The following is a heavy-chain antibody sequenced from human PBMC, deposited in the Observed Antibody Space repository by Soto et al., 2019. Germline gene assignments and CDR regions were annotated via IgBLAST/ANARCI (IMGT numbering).Heavy chain of an antibody. CDR1: GGSFSGYY. D-gene: IGHD3-22*01. J-gene: IGHJ4*02. V-gene: IGHV4-34*01. Sequence: SETLSLTCAAYGGSFSGYYWSWIRQPPGKGLEWIGEINHSGSTNYNPSLKSRVTISVDTSKNQFSLKLSSVTAADTAVYYCATYYYDSSGYYLFDYWGQGTLVTVSS. CDR2: INHSGST. CDR3: ATYYYDSSGYYLFDY.